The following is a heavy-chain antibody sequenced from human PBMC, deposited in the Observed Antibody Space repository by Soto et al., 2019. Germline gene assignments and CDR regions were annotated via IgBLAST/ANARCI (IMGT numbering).Heavy chain of an antibody. J-gene: IGHJ4*02. D-gene: IGHD3-10*01. CDR3: ARGHLYGVTMVRGPLRD. CDR2: INHSGST. V-gene: IGHV4-34*01. CDR1: GGSFSGYY. Sequence: QVQLQQWGAGLLKPSETLSLTCAVYGGSFSGYYWSWIRQPPGKGLEWIGEINHSGSTNYNPSLKARVTISVDTSKNQFSLKLSSVTAADTAVYYCARGHLYGVTMVRGPLRDWGKGTLVTVSS.